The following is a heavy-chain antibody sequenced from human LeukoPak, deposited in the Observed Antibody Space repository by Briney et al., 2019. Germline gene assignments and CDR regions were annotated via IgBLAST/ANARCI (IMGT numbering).Heavy chain of an antibody. V-gene: IGHV3-74*01. J-gene: IGHJ6*02. CDR1: GFTFSSYW. CDR2: IDGDGSTT. D-gene: IGHD6-13*01. CDR3: ARKGMGMDV. Sequence: GGSLRLSCAASGFTFSSYWMYWVRQAPGKGLVWVSRIDGDGSTTAYADSVKGRFTVSRDNAKNTLYLYMNSLRAEDTAVYYCARKGMGMDVWGQGTTVTVSS.